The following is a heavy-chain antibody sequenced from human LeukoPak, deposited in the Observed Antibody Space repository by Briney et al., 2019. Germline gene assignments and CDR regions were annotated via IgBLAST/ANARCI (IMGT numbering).Heavy chain of an antibody. V-gene: IGHV3-21*01. CDR2: ISSSSSYI. Sequence: GGSLRLSCAASGFTFSSYSMNWVRQAPGKGLEWVSSISSSSSYICYADSVKGRFTISRDNAKNSLYLQMNSLRAEDTAVYYCARDAILFYGSGSFLDYWGQGTLVTVSS. CDR1: GFTFSSYS. D-gene: IGHD3-10*01. J-gene: IGHJ4*02. CDR3: ARDAILFYGSGSFLDY.